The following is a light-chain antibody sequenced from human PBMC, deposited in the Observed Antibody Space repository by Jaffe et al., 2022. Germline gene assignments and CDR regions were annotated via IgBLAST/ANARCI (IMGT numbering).Light chain of an antibody. CDR3: SSFAGSNNWKV. CDR2: EVS. Sequence: QSALTQPPSASGSPGQSVTISCTGTSSDIGTYKYVSWYQQHPGKAPKLMIYEVSKRPSGVPDRFSGSKSGNTASLTVSGLQADDEADYYCSSFAGSNNWKVFGGGTKLTVL. V-gene: IGLV2-8*01. CDR1: SSDIGTYKY. J-gene: IGLJ2*01.